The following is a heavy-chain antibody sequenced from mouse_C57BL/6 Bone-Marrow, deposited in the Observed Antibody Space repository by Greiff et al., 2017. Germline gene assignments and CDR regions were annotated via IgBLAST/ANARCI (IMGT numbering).Heavy chain of an antibody. CDR2: IYWDDDK. CDR3: AGRGDSSYAGAY. V-gene: IGHV8-12*01. D-gene: IGHD1-1*01. J-gene: IGHJ3*01. CDR1: GFSLSTSGMS. Sequence: QVTLTVSGPGILQSSQTLSLTCSFSGFSLSTSGMSVSWIRQPSGKCLEWLAHIYWDDDKRYNPALKSRLTVSKDTSRNQVFLKSTSVDTAVTATYDCAGRGDSSYAGAYWGQGTLVTVSA.